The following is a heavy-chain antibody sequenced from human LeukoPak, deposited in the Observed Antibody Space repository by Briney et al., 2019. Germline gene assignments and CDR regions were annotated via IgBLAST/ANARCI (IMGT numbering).Heavy chain of an antibody. CDR2: VSENGRTT. Sequence: GGSLRLSCAASGFTFNTYAMSWVRLAPGKGLEWVSTVSENGRTTYYADSVKGRFTISRDNSKSTVDLQMNSQRVEDTAAYFCAKGLSAVAGNCFDPWGQGTLVTVSS. CDR1: GFTFNTYA. J-gene: IGHJ5*02. CDR3: AKGLSAVAGNCFDP. D-gene: IGHD6-19*01. V-gene: IGHV3-23*01.